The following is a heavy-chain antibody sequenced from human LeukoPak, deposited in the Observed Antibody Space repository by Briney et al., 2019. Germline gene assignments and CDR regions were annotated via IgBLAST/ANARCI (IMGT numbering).Heavy chain of an antibody. Sequence: GGSLRPSCAASGFTFSSYWMSWVRQAPGKGLEWVANIKQDGSEKYYVDSVKGRFTISRDNAKNSLYLQMNSLRAEDTAVYYCARDRRGSQAAQTFDYWGQGTLVTVSS. CDR1: GFTFSSYW. CDR2: IKQDGSEK. V-gene: IGHV3-7*03. J-gene: IGHJ4*02. CDR3: ARDRRGSQAAQTFDY. D-gene: IGHD6-25*01.